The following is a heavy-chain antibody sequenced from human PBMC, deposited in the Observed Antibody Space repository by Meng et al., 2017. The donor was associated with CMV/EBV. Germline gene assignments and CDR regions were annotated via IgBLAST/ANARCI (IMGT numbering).Heavy chain of an antibody. CDR2: INAGNGNT. V-gene: IGHV1-3*01. Sequence: VEFVAGVKHPGAVVTVSCKASGYTFSSYAMHWVRQAPGQRLEWLGWINAGNGNTTYSQKCQGRVTITRDTSASTAYMELSSLRSEDTAVYYCATDGQDSSGYYSWYFDLWGRGTLVTVSS. D-gene: IGHD3-22*01. J-gene: IGHJ2*01. CDR3: ATDGQDSSGYYSWYFDL. CDR1: GYTFSSYA.